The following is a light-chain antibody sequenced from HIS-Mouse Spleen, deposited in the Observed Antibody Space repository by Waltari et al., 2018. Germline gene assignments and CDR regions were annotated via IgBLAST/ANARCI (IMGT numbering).Light chain of an antibody. J-gene: IGLJ3*02. V-gene: IGLV2-23*01. Sequence: QSALTQPASVSGSPGQSTTIPCTGTSRAVGSYNLVPWYQQHPGKAPKLMIYEGSKRPSGVSNRFSGSQSGNTASLTISGLQAEDEADYYCCSYAGSSTWVFGGGTKLTVL. CDR1: SRAVGSYNL. CDR2: EGS. CDR3: CSYAGSSTWV.